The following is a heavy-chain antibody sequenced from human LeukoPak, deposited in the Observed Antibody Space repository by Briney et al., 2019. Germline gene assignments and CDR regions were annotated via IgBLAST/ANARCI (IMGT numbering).Heavy chain of an antibody. CDR3: ARDRASGITMIVVVTHGFDP. Sequence: GGSLRLSCAASGFTFSSYAMSWVRQAPGKGLEWVSSISSSSSYIYYADSVKGRFTISRDNAKNSLYLQMNSLRAEDTAVYYCARDRASGITMIVVVTHGFDPWGQGTLVTVSS. CDR1: GFTFSSYA. CDR2: ISSSSSYI. D-gene: IGHD3-22*01. J-gene: IGHJ5*02. V-gene: IGHV3-21*01.